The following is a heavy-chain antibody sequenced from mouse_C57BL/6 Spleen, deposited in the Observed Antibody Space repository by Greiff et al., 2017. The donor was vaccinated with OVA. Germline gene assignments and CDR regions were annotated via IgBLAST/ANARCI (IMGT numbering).Heavy chain of an antibody. J-gene: IGHJ2*01. CDR1: GFTFSSYT. CDR3: ARQDGSRKFGY. V-gene: IGHV5-9*01. CDR2: ISGGGGNT. D-gene: IGHD1-1*01. Sequence: EVQGVESGGGLVKPGGSLKLSCAASGFTFSSYTMSWVRQTPEERLEWVATISGGGGNTYYTDSVKDRFTISRDNSKNTLYLQMSSLRSEDTALYYCARQDGSRKFGYWGQGTTLTVSS.